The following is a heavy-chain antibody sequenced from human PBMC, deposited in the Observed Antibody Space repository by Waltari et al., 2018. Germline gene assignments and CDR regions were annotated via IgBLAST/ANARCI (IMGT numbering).Heavy chain of an antibody. CDR2: IYTSGST. D-gene: IGHD3-9*01. Sequence: QVQLQESGPGLVKPSQTLSLTCPVSGGSISSGSYYWSWIRQPAGKGLEWIGRIYTSGSTNYNTSLKSRVTISVDTSKNQFSLKLSSVTAADTAVYYCARDLRYFDWLLPHYYYYGMDVWGQGTTVTVSS. CDR3: ARDLRYFDWLLPHYYYYGMDV. V-gene: IGHV4-61*02. CDR1: GGSISSGSYY. J-gene: IGHJ6*02.